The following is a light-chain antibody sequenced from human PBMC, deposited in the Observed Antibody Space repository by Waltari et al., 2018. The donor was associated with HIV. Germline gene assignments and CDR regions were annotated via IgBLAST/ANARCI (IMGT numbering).Light chain of an antibody. Sequence: EVVMRQTPATLSVSPGERLTLSCRASQSVGASLAWYQQKPGQTPRLLVYGASARFTSVPSRFSGSWSGTEFTLTVTSLQSEDFAFYYCLQYGSWPWTFGQGTKVEIK. J-gene: IGKJ1*01. CDR3: LQYGSWPWT. CDR1: QSVGAS. CDR2: GAS. V-gene: IGKV3-15*01.